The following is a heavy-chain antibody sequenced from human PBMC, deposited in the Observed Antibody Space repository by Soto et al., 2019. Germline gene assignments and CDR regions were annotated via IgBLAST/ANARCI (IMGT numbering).Heavy chain of an antibody. CDR1: MVIVGSYS. V-gene: IGHV3-74*01. D-gene: IGHD3-16*01. CDR3: ASWGETCRLWYFDL. J-gene: IGHJ2*01. Sequence: HACSPKLSCAASMVIVGSYSLNLVRKNPGKGLVWVSRINGDGSSTPYADSVKGRFTISRDNANNTLHLQMNSLRAEDTGLYYCASWGETCRLWYFDLWGRRTLV. CDR2: INGDGSST.